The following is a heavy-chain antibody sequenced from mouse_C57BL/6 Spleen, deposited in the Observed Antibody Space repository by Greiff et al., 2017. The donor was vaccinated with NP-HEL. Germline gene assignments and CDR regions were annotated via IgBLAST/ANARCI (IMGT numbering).Heavy chain of an antibody. CDR2: IWTGGGT. CDR1: GFSLTSYA. D-gene: IGHD2-4*01. Sequence: VKLVESGPGLVAPSQSLSITCTVSGFSLTSYAISWVRQPPGKGLEWLGVIWTGGGTNYNSALKSRLSISKDNSKSQVFLKMNSLQTDDTARYYCARKGYYDYVWYFDVWGTGTTVTVSS. CDR3: ARKGYYDYVWYFDV. J-gene: IGHJ1*03. V-gene: IGHV2-9-1*01.